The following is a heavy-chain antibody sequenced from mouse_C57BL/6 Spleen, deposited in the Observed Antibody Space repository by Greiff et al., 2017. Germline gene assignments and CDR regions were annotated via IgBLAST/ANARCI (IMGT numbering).Heavy chain of an antibody. CDR2: ISYDGSN. V-gene: IGHV3-6*01. Sequence: EVKLMESGPGLVKPSQSLSLTCSVTGYSITSGYYWNWIRQFPGNKLEWMGYISYDGSNNYNPSLKNRISITRDTSKNQFFLKLNSVTTEDTATYYCASPYYYGTAMDYWGQGTSVTVSS. CDR1: GYSITSGYY. D-gene: IGHD1-1*01. CDR3: ASPYYYGTAMDY. J-gene: IGHJ4*01.